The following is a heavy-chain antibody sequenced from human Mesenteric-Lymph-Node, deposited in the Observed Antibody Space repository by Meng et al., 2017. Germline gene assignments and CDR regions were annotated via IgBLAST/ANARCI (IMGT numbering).Heavy chain of an antibody. Sequence: ASVKVSCKVSGYTLTELSMHWVRQAPGKGLEWMGGFDPEDGETIYAQKFQGRVTMTEDTSTDTAYMELSSLRSEDTAVYYCARRSDSSGYYPPFDDGFDYWGQGTLVTVSS. CDR3: ARRSDSSGYYPPFDDGFDY. CDR2: FDPEDGET. J-gene: IGHJ4*02. D-gene: IGHD3-22*01. V-gene: IGHV1-24*01. CDR1: GYTLTELS.